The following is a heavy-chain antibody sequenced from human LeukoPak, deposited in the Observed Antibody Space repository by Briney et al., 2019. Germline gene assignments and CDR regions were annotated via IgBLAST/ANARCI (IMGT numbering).Heavy chain of an antibody. J-gene: IGHJ3*02. CDR2: INPNSGGT. D-gene: IGHD1-26*01. CDR1: GYTFTGYY. Sequence: ASVKVSCKASGYTFTGYYMHWVRQAPGQGLEWMGWINPNSGGTNYAQKFQGRVTMTRDTSISTACMELSRLRSDDTAVYYCARDLGGTDDAFDIWGQGTMVTVSS. CDR3: ARDLGGTDDAFDI. V-gene: IGHV1-2*02.